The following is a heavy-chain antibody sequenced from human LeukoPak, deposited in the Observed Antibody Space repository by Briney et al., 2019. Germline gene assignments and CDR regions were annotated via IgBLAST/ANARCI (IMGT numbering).Heavy chain of an antibody. D-gene: IGHD5-18*01. CDR1: GFTFSSYW. CDR3: ARDPGYSYGRRYWYFDL. Sequence: GGSLRLSCAASGFTFSSYWMNWVRQAPGKGLEWVANKKQDGSEKYCVDSVKGRFNISRDNAKNSLYLQMNNLRAEDTAVYYCARDPGYSYGRRYWYFDLWGRGTLVTVSS. CDR2: KKQDGSEK. J-gene: IGHJ2*01. V-gene: IGHV3-7*01.